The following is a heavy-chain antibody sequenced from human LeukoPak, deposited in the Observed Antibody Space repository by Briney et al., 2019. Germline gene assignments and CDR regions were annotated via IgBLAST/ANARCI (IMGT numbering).Heavy chain of an antibody. CDR3: ARDITMIRGPITRLTNWFDP. V-gene: IGHV4-61*02. D-gene: IGHD3-10*01. J-gene: IGHJ5*02. CDR1: GDSISSGSYY. Sequence: PSQTLSLTCSVSGDSISSGSYYWSWIRQPAGKTLEWIGRINTSGSTNYNPSLKTRVTISVDTSKNQLSLKLNSVTAADTAVYYCARDITMIRGPITRLTNWFDPWGQGTLVTVSS. CDR2: INTSGST.